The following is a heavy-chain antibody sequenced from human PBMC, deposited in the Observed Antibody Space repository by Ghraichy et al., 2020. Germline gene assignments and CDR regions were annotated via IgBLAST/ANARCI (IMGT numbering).Heavy chain of an antibody. CDR2: ISSSGSTI. D-gene: IGHD6-6*01. Sequence: GGSLRLSCAASGFTFSSYSMDWVRQAPGKGLEWVSYISSSGSTIYYADSVKGRFTISRDNAKNSLYLQMNSLRDEDTAVYYCARGVYSNSSGRFDPWGQGNLVTVSS. J-gene: IGHJ5*02. CDR1: GFTFSSYS. CDR3: ARGVYSNSSGRFDP. V-gene: IGHV3-48*02.